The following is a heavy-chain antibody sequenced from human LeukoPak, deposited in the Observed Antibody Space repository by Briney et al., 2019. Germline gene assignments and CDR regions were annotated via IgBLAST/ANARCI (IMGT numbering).Heavy chain of an antibody. CDR3: ARRDPQVRGVDY. CDR1: GGSISSSSYY. J-gene: IGHJ4*02. Sequence: SETLSLTCTVSGGSISSSSYYWGWIRQPPGKGLEWIGSIYYSGSTYYKSSLKSRVTISVDTSKNQFSLKLSSVTAADTAVYYCARRDPQVRGVDYWGQGTLVTVSS. V-gene: IGHV4-39*01. D-gene: IGHD3-10*01. CDR2: IYYSGST.